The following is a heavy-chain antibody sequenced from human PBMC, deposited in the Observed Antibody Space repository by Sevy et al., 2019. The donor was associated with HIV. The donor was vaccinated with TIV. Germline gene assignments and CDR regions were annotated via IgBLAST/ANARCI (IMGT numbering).Heavy chain of an antibody. CDR3: AKDRVKRELSFDY. Sequence: GGSPRLSCAASGFTFSDYGMDWVRQAPGKGPEWVALISHDGNDKYYADSVKGRFTISRDNSKNTLYIQMNSLRAEDTAVYYCAKDRVKRELSFDYWGQGTPVTVSS. J-gene: IGHJ4*02. V-gene: IGHV3-30*18. D-gene: IGHD1-26*01. CDR1: GFTFSDYG. CDR2: ISHDGNDK.